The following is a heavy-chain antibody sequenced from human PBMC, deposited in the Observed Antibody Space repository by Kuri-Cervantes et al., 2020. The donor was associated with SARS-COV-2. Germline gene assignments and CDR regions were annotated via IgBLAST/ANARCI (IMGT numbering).Heavy chain of an antibody. CDR1: XIXFSXYG. Sequence: SXAASXIXFSXYGMTWARQAPGKGLELVAVISYDGSNKYYEDSVKGRFTISRDNSKKTLYLQMNSLRAEDTAVYYCAKPQEMVRGVILYYYYGMDVWGQGTTVTVSS. D-gene: IGHD3-10*01. CDR3: AKPQEMVRGVILYYYYGMDV. CDR2: ISYDGSNK. J-gene: IGHJ6*02. V-gene: IGHV3-33*05.